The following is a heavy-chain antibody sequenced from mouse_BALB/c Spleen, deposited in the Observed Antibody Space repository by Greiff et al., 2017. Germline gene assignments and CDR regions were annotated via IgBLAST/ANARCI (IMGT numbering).Heavy chain of an antibody. J-gene: IGHJ3*01. CDR1: GFTFSDYY. D-gene: IGHD1-1*01. Sequence: VKVVESGGGLVKPGGSLKLSCAASGFTFSDYYMYWVRQTPEKRLEWVATISDGGSYTYYPDSVKGRFTISRDNAKNNLYLQMSSLKSEDTAMYYCARDYYGSRFAYWGQGTLVTVSA. V-gene: IGHV5-4*02. CDR2: ISDGGSYT. CDR3: ARDYYGSRFAY.